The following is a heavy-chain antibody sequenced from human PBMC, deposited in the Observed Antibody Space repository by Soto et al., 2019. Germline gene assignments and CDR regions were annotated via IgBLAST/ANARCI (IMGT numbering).Heavy chain of an antibody. J-gene: IGHJ4*02. Sequence: PGGSLTLACAGSGFKFSSYEMNWVRPAPGKGLEWLSFILHSGDIIYYADYIKGRFTNSRDNDKNLLYLHMNRLRVEDTAISSCATRLSVSYGPLFDQWGQGTLGTVSS. V-gene: IGHV3-48*03. CDR3: ATRLSVSYGPLFDQ. CDR1: GFKFSSYE. D-gene: IGHD3-16*01. CDR2: ILHSGDII.